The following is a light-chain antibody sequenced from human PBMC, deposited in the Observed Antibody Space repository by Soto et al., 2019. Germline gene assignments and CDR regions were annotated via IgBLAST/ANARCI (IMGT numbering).Light chain of an antibody. CDR3: QQYFGIPLT. J-gene: IGKJ4*01. V-gene: IGKV4-1*01. Sequence: DIVMTQSPDSLAVSLGERATINCKSSRSLLHGSNNENFLAWYLQRPGQPPKLLFYWASTRQSGVPERFSGSGSETDFTLTISSLRAEDVAVYYCQQYFGIPLTFGGGTKVEIK. CDR1: RSLLHGSNNENF. CDR2: WAS.